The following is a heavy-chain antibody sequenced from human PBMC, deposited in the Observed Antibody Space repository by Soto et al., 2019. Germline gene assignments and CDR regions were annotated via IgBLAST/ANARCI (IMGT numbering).Heavy chain of an antibody. D-gene: IGHD3-10*02. J-gene: IGHJ4*02. V-gene: IGHV2-5*02. CDR2: IYWDEDK. CDR3: AHVFTSLAPFDS. CDR1: GLSLSTSGVG. Sequence: GSGPTLVNPTQTLTLTCTFSGLSLSTSGVGVGWIRQPPGKALEWLGFIYWDEDKRYSPSLKSRLTITKDTSKSQVVLTMTNMYPVDTATYYCAHVFTSLAPFDSWGQGTLVTVSS.